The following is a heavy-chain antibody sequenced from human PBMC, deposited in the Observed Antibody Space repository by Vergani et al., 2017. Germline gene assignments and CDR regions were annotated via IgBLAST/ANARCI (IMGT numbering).Heavy chain of an antibody. V-gene: IGHV4-38-2*01. CDR1: GYSISSGYY. CDR3: ARQKDYYMDV. Sequence: QVQLQESGPGLVKPSETLSLTCAVSGYSISSGYYWGWLRQPPGKGLEWIGSIFHSGSTYYNPSLKSRVTISVDTSKNQFSLKLNAVTAADTAVYYCARQKDYYMDVWGKGATVTVS. J-gene: IGHJ6*03. CDR2: IFHSGST.